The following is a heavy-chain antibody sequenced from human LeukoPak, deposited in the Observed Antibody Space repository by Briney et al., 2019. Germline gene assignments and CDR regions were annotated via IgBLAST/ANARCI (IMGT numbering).Heavy chain of an antibody. CDR2: IKQDGSEK. D-gene: IGHD4-17*01. CDR1: GFTFSSYW. V-gene: IGHV3-7*01. CDR3: ARLNGDYREPWYFDL. J-gene: IGHJ2*01. Sequence: PGGSLRLSCAASGFTFSSYWMSWVRQAPGKGLEWVANIKQDGSEKYYVDSVKGRFTISRDSAKNSLYLQMNSLRAEDTAVYYCARLNGDYREPWYFDLWGRGTLVTVSS.